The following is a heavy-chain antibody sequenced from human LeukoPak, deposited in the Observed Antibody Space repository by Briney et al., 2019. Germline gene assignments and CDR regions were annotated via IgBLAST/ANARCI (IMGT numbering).Heavy chain of an antibody. D-gene: IGHD2-2*01. V-gene: IGHV3-64*01. CDR3: ARDPFHCSSTSCPYYYYYMDV. J-gene: IGHJ6*03. CDR2: ISSNGGST. Sequence: ASGFTXSSYAMHWVRQAPGKGLEYVSAISSNGGSTYYANSVKGRFTISRDNSKNTLYLQMGSLRAEDMAVYYCARDPFHCSSTSCPYYYYYMDVWGKGTTVTVSS. CDR1: GFTXSSYA.